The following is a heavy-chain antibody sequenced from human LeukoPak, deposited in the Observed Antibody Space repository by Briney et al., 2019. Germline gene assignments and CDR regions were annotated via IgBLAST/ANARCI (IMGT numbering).Heavy chain of an antibody. Sequence: GGSLRLSCAASGFTFSNFAIHWVRQAPGKGLEWVSYISSSGSTIYYADSVKGRFTISRDNAKNSLYLQMNSLRAEDTAVYYCARDQSYYDSSGYREWGQGTLVTVSS. CDR2: ISSSGSTI. J-gene: IGHJ4*02. D-gene: IGHD3-22*01. CDR3: ARDQSYYDSSGYRE. V-gene: IGHV3-48*03. CDR1: GFTFSNFA.